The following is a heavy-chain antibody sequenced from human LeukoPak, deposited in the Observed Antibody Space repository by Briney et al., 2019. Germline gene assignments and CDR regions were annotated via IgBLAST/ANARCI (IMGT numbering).Heavy chain of an antibody. D-gene: IGHD3-22*01. J-gene: IGHJ4*02. Sequence: ASVKVSCKASGGTFSSYAISWVRQAPGQGLEWMGGIIPIFGTANYAQKFQGRVTITADKSTSTAYMELSSLRSEDTAVYYCASTHPRDDRSGYYYYFDYWGQGTLVTVSS. CDR3: ASTHPRDDRSGYYYYFDY. CDR2: IIPIFGTA. V-gene: IGHV1-69*06. CDR1: GGTFSSYA.